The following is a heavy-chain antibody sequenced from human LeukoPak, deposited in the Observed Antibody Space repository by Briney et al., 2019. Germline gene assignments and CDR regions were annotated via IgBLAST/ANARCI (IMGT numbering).Heavy chain of an antibody. CDR2: IWHDGSNE. CDR3: AKDGSGWSYFDY. CDR1: GFTFSNYG. V-gene: IGHV3-30*02. D-gene: IGHD6-19*01. J-gene: IGHJ4*02. Sequence: PGGSLRLSCAASGFTFSNYGMHWVRQAPGKGLEWVAVIWHDGSNEYYADSVRGRFTISRDNSKNTLYLQMNSLRAEDTAVYYCAKDGSGWSYFDYWGQGALVTVSS.